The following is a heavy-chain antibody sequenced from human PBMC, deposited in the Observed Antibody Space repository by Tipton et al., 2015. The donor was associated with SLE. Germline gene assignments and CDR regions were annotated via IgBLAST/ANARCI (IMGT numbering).Heavy chain of an antibody. CDR2: IYSGGSSI. J-gene: IGHJ6*03. CDR3: AKAGSWGGDSYYYRDS. Sequence: SLRLSCAASGFTFSSYAMSWVRQAPGKGLEWVSVIYSGGSSIGYADSVKGRFTISRDNAKNSLYLQMNSLRAEDTALYYCAKAGSWGGDSYYYRDSWGKGPTSTVSS. V-gene: IGHV3-23*03. CDR1: GFTFSSYA. D-gene: IGHD3-10*01.